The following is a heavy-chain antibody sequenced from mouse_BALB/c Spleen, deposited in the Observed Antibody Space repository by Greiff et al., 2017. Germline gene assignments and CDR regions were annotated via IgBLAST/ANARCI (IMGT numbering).Heavy chain of an antibody. CDR1: GFSLTSYD. CDR2: IWTGGGT. V-gene: IGHV2-9-2*01. CDR3: VRDFAY. J-gene: IGHJ3*01. Sequence: QVTLKESGPGLVAPSQSLSITCTVSGFSLTSYDISWIRQPPGKGLEWLGVIWTGGGTNYNSAFMSRLSISKDNSKSQVFLKMNSLQTDDTAIYYCVRDFAYWGQGTLVTVSA.